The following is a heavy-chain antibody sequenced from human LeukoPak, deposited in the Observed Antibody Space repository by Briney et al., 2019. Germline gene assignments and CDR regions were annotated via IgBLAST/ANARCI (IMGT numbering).Heavy chain of an antibody. V-gene: IGHV1-2*02. Sequence: GASVKVSCKASGYTFPGYYIHWVRQAPGQGLECMGWINPNIGVTNYAQKFQGRVTMTRDTSISTAYMELNRLRSDDTAVYYCARRNYDILTGYDISYFDYWGQGALVTVSS. CDR1: GYTFPGYY. CDR2: INPNIGVT. D-gene: IGHD3-9*01. J-gene: IGHJ4*02. CDR3: ARRNYDILTGYDISYFDY.